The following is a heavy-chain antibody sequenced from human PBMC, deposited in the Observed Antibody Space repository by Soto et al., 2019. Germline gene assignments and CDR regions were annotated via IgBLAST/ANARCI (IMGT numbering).Heavy chain of an antibody. D-gene: IGHD4-17*01. CDR3: AIVRWPPSSTVF. CDR2: INHSGST. V-gene: IGHV4-34*01. CDR1: GGSFSGYY. Sequence: SETLSLTCAVYGGSFSGYYWSWIRQPPGKGLEWIGEINHSGSTNYNPSLKSRVTISVDTSKNKFSLKLSSVTAADTAVYYCAIVRWPPSSTVFWCQGLLVTLSS. J-gene: IGHJ4*02.